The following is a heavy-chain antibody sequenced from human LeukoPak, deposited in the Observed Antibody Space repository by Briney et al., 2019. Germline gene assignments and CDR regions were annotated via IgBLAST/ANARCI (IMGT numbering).Heavy chain of an antibody. CDR1: GGSFSGYY. V-gene: IGHV4-34*01. J-gene: IGHJ4*02. CDR3: ASKPLDPDIVAYYFDY. CDR2: INHSGST. D-gene: IGHD5-12*01. Sequence: SETLSLTCAVYGGSFSGYYWSWIRQPPGKGLEWIGEINHSGSTNYNPSPKSRVTISVDTSKNQFSLKLSSVTAADTAVYYCASKPLDPDIVAYYFDYWGQGTLVTVSS.